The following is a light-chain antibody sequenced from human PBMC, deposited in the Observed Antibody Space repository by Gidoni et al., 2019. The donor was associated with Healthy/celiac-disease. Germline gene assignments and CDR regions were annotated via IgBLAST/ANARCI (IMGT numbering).Light chain of an antibody. CDR2: WAS. V-gene: IGKV4-1*01. Sequence: SLGERATINCKSSQSVLYSSNNKNYLAWYQQKPGQPPKLLIYWASTRESGVPDRFSGSGSGTDFTLTISSLQAEDVAVYYCQQYYSTPPTFXQXTKLEIK. CDR1: QSVLYSSNNKNY. CDR3: QQYYSTPPT. J-gene: IGKJ2*01.